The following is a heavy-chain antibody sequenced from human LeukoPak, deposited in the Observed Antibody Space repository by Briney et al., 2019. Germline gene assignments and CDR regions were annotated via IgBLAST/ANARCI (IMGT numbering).Heavy chain of an antibody. CDR1: GFTFSSYG. CDR2: IWYDGSNK. Sequence: GGSLRLSCAASGFTFSSYGMHWVRQAPGKGLEWVAVIWYDGSNKYYADSVKGRFTISRDNSKNTLYLQMNSLRAEDTAVYYCARGGYSGYEQVDYWGQGALVTVSS. J-gene: IGHJ4*02. V-gene: IGHV3-33*01. D-gene: IGHD5-12*01. CDR3: ARGGYSGYEQVDY.